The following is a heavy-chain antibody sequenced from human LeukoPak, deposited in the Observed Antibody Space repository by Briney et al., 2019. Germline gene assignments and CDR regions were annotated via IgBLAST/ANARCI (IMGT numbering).Heavy chain of an antibody. CDR1: GFTFSSYE. CDR3: TRDANCSGGSCYGPDALDI. CDR2: ISSSGSTI. Sequence: GGSLRLSCAASGFTFSSYEMNWVRQAPGKGLEWVSYISSSGSTIYYADSVKGRFTISRDNAKNSLYLQMNSLSAEDTAVYYCTRDANCSGGSCYGPDALDIWGQGTMVTVSS. D-gene: IGHD2-15*01. J-gene: IGHJ3*02. V-gene: IGHV3-48*03.